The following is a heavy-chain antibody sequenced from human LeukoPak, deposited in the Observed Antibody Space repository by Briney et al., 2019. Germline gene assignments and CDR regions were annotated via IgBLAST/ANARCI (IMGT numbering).Heavy chain of an antibody. V-gene: IGHV3-23*01. D-gene: IGHD6-6*01. J-gene: IGHJ4*02. CDR2: IGSGGYR. CDR3: AKKLPDASSYFDF. CDR1: GLTLSNYD. Sequence: PGGSLRLSCVASGLTLSNYDTTWVRQAPGKGLEYVSSIGSGGYRFYGGSVKGRFSISRDNSQNTVYLQMNSLTGEDTAIYFCAKKLPDASSYFDFWGQGILVTVSS.